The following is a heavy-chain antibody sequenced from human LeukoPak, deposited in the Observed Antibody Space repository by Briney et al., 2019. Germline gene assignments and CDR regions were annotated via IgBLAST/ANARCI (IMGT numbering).Heavy chain of an antibody. Sequence: PGGSLSLSCAASGFTFSSNYMTWVRQAPGKGLEWVSLIYSGGSTYYADSVKGRFTISRDNSKNTLYLQMISLRPVDTAVYYCAGKDGYNLDYWGQGTLVTVSS. CDR1: GFTFSSNY. CDR2: IYSGGST. CDR3: AGKDGYNLDY. J-gene: IGHJ4*02. D-gene: IGHD5-24*01. V-gene: IGHV3-53*01.